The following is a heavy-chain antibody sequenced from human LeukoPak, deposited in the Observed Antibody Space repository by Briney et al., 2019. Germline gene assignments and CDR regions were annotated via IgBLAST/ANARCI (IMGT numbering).Heavy chain of an antibody. CDR1: GGSISSYN. CDR2: IYYSGGT. D-gene: IGHD5-18*01. CDR3: ARTTEGGYTDGYFYNYYMDV. Sequence: SETLSLTCTVSGGSISSYNWSWIRQPPGEGLGWIGYIYYSGGTNYNPSLKSRVTISVDTSKNQFSLKLTSVTAADTAVYYCARTTEGGYTDGYFYNYYMDVWGKGTTVTISS. V-gene: IGHV4-59*01. J-gene: IGHJ6*03.